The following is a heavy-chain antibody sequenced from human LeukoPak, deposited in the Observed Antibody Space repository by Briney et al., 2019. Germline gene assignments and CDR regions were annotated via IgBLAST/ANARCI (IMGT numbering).Heavy chain of an antibody. V-gene: IGHV4-34*01. D-gene: IGHD4-17*01. CDR2: INHSGST. Sequence: PSETLSLTCAVYGGSFSGYYWSWIRQPPGKGLEWIGEINHSGSTNYNPSLKSRVTISVDTSKNQFSLKLSSVTAADTAVYYCAREGPRGTTSHWGQGTLVTVSS. CDR1: GGSFSGYY. J-gene: IGHJ4*02. CDR3: AREGPRGTTSH.